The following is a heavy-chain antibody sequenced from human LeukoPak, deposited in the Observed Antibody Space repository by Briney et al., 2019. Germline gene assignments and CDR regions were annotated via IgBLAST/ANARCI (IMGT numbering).Heavy chain of an antibody. CDR3: ARARKSSGWYRNAFDI. CDR2: INHSGST. Sequence: SETLSLTCAVYGGSFSGYYLSWIRQPPGKGLEWIGEINHSGSTNYNPSLKSRVTISVDTSKNQFSLKLSSVTAADTAVYYCARARKSSGWYRNAFDIWGQGTMVTVSS. V-gene: IGHV4-34*01. CDR1: GGSFSGYY. D-gene: IGHD6-19*01. J-gene: IGHJ3*02.